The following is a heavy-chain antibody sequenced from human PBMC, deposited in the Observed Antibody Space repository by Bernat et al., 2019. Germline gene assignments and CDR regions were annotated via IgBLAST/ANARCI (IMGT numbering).Heavy chain of an antibody. D-gene: IGHD3-16*01. CDR2: ISAYNGNI. J-gene: IGHJ4*02. Sequence: QVHLVQSGAEVKKPGASVKVSCKASGYTFTNNGISWVRQVPGQGLEWMGWISAYNGNINYAQKFQGRVTMTTDTSTSTAYMELRSLRSDDTAVYYCARDRRYYDYSWGSLDYWGQGTLVTVSS. CDR1: GYTFTNNG. CDR3: ARDRRYYDYSWGSLDY. V-gene: IGHV1-18*01.